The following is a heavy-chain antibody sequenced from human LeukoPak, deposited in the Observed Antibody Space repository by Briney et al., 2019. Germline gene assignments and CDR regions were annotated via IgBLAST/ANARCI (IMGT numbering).Heavy chain of an antibody. CDR3: ARVRCSSTSCYSRRWFDP. CDR1: GYTFTSFG. J-gene: IGHJ5*02. CDR2: INPNSGGT. Sequence: ASVKVSCKASGYTFTSFGISWVRQAPGQGLEWMGWINPNSGGTNYAQKFQGRVTMTEDTSTDTAYMELSSLRSEDTAVYYCARVRCSSTSCYSRRWFDPWGQGTLVTVSS. V-gene: IGHV1-18*01. D-gene: IGHD2-2*02.